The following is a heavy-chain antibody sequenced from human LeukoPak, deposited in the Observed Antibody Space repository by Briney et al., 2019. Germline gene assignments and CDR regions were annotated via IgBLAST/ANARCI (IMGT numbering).Heavy chain of an antibody. D-gene: IGHD6-13*01. V-gene: IGHV3-11*01. CDR2: ISYSGDTK. CDR3: GRLGIITAAGSNDY. J-gene: IGHJ4*02. Sequence: GGSLRLSCAASEFTFSDYYMSWIRQAPGKGLEWVSYISYSGDTKYYADSVKGRFTVSRDNAKNSLYLQMNSLRAEGTAVYYCGRLGIITAAGSNDYWGQGTLVTVSS. CDR1: EFTFSDYY.